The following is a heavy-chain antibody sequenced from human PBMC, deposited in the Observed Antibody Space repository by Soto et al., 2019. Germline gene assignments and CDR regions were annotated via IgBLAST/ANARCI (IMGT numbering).Heavy chain of an antibody. CDR1: GFSLSTSGVG. Sequence: GPTPVNPTQTLTLTCTFSGFSLSTSGVGVGWIRQPPGKALEWLVFIYWDDDKRYSPSLRSRLTITKDTSKNQVVLTMTSMDPVDTATYYCAHRGEYNSDWNGGYLNYWGQGTLVTVSS. D-gene: IGHD6-19*01. J-gene: IGHJ4*02. CDR3: AHRGEYNSDWNGGYLNY. CDR2: IYWDDDK. V-gene: IGHV2-5*02.